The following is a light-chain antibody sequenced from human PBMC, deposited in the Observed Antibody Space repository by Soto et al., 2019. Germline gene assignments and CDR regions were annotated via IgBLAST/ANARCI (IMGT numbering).Light chain of an antibody. Sequence: DIQMTPSPSSLSASVGDRVTITCRASQSISSYLNWYQQKPGKAPKLLIYAASSLQSGVPSRFSGSGSGTDFTLTISSLHPEDFATYYCQQSYSTPYTFGQGTKLEIK. CDR1: QSISSY. CDR3: QQSYSTPYT. CDR2: AAS. V-gene: IGKV1-39*01. J-gene: IGKJ2*01.